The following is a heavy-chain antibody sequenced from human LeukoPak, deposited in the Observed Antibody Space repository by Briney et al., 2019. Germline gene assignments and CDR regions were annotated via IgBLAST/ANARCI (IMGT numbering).Heavy chain of an antibody. CDR2: ISWNSGSI. V-gene: IGHV3-9*01. J-gene: IGHJ6*03. Sequence: GGSLRLSCAASGFTFDDHAMHWVRQAPGKGLEWVSGISWNSGSIGYADSVKGRFTISRDNAKNSLYLQMNSLRAEDTAVYYCAKASSHYYYLDVWGKGTTVTVSS. CDR1: GFTFDDHA. CDR3: AKASSHYYYLDV.